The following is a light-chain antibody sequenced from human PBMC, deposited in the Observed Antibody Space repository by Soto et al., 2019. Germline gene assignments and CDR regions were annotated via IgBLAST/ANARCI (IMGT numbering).Light chain of an antibody. CDR1: SSDVGGYNY. Sequence: QSALTQPASVSGSPGQSITISCTGTSSDVGGYNYVSWYQQHPGKAPKLMIHDVSNRPSGVSNRFSGSKSGNTASLTISGLQAEDEADYYCSSYTRSSTLVVFGGGTKVTVL. CDR2: DVS. CDR3: SSYTRSSTLVV. J-gene: IGLJ2*01. V-gene: IGLV2-14*01.